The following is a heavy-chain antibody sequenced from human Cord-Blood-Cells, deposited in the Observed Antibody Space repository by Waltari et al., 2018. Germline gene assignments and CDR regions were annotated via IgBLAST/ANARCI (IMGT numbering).Heavy chain of an antibody. D-gene: IGHD1-26*01. CDR3: AKDAQVGATYYFDY. CDR2: ISGSVGST. CDR1: GFTFSSYA. V-gene: IGHV3-23*01. J-gene: IGHJ4*02. Sequence: EVQMLESGGGLVQPGGSLILSCAATGFTFSSYAMSWVRKAPGKGLEWVSAISGSVGSTYYADSVKGRFTISRDNSKNTLYLQMNSLRAEDTAVYYCAKDAQVGATYYFDYWGQGTLVTVSS.